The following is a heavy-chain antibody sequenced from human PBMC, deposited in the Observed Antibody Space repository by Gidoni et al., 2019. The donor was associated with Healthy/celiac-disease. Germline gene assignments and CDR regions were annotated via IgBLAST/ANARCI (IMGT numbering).Heavy chain of an antibody. J-gene: IGHJ6*02. CDR3: AREVTTAYYYGMDV. Sequence: QVQLQESGPGLVTPSETLSLTCAVSGYSISSGYYWGWIRQPPGKGLEWIGSIYHSGSTYYNPSLKSRVTISVDTSKNQFSLKLSSVTAADTAVYYCAREVTTAYYYGMDVWGQGTTVTVSS. CDR2: IYHSGST. CDR1: GYSISSGYY. V-gene: IGHV4-38-2*02. D-gene: IGHD4-17*01.